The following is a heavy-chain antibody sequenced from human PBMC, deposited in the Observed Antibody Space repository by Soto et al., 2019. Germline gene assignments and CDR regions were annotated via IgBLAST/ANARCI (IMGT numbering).Heavy chain of an antibody. Sequence: SSETLSLTCTVSGGSISSGDYYWSWIRQPPGKGLEWIGYIYYSGSTYYNPSLKSRVTISVDTSKNQFSLKLSSVTAADTAVYYCARHSYPPWARARGWFDPWGQGTLVNVSS. D-gene: IGHD6-6*01. J-gene: IGHJ5*02. CDR1: GGSISSGDYY. CDR3: ARHSYPPWARARGWFDP. V-gene: IGHV4-39*01. CDR2: IYYSGST.